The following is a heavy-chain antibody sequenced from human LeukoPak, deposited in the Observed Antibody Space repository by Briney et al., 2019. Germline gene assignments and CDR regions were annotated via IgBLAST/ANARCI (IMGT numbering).Heavy chain of an antibody. J-gene: IGHJ4*02. CDR3: ARANRRWLQLRDVDY. CDR1: GYTFTGYY. V-gene: IGHV1-46*01. Sequence: ASVKVSCKASGYTFTGYYMHWVRQATGQGLEWMGIINPSSGSTSYAQKFQGRVTMTRNTSISTAYMELSSLRSEDTAVYYCARANRRWLQLRDVDYWGQGTLVTVSS. CDR2: INPSSGST. D-gene: IGHD5-24*01.